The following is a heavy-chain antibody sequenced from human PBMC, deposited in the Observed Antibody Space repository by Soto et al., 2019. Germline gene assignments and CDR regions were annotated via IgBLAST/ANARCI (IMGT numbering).Heavy chain of an antibody. J-gene: IGHJ4*02. CDR1: GGTFNSYT. V-gene: IGHV1-69*06. Sequence: SVKVSCKASGGTFNSYTINWVRQAPGRGLEWVGQVVPMYDSVNYAENFQGRVTITADKSTKTAYMELTSLRSEDTALYFCASWRSYSGSYCFDYWGQGTLATVSS. D-gene: IGHD1-26*01. CDR3: ASWRSYSGSYCFDY. CDR2: VVPMYDSV.